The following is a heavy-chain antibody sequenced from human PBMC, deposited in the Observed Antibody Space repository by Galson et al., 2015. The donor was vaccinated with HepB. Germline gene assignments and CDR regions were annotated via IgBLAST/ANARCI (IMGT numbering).Heavy chain of an antibody. D-gene: IGHD5-18*01. CDR2: IYPSGST. CDR3: ASLGGGYSFGRVFDC. Sequence: SETLSLTCAVSGGSINSNNWWNWVRQPPGKGLEWIGEIYPSGSTNYSPSLKSRVTISVDKSKNQFSLRLSSVTAADTAIYFCASLGGGYSFGRVFDCWGQGTLVTVSS. V-gene: IGHV4-4*02. J-gene: IGHJ4*02. CDR1: GGSINSNNW.